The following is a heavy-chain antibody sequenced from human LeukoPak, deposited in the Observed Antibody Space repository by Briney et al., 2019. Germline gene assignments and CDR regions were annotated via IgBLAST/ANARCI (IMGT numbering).Heavy chain of an antibody. J-gene: IGHJ5*02. CDR2: ISGSGGST. Sequence: PGGSLRLSCAASGFTFSSYAMSWVRQAPGKGLEWVSAISGSGGSTYYADSVKGRFTISRDNSKNTLYLQMNSLRAEDTAVYYCAKVVPTIWFGELGKWFDPWGQGTLITVSS. CDR3: AKVVPTIWFGELGKWFDP. D-gene: IGHD3-10*01. V-gene: IGHV3-23*01. CDR1: GFTFSSYA.